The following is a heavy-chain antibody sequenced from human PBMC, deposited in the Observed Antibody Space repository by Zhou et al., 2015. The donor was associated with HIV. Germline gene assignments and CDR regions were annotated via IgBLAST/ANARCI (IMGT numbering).Heavy chain of an antibody. CDR1: GGTFSSYA. D-gene: IGHD2-15*01. Sequence: QVQLVQSGAEVKKPGSSVKVSCKASGGTFSSYAISWVRQAPGQGLEWMGGIIPIFGTANYAQKFQGRVTITADKSTSTAYMELSSLRSEDTAVYYCARDGETWDCSGGSCYGNWFDPWGQGTLVTVSS. V-gene: IGHV1-69*06. CDR2: IIPIFGTA. CDR3: ARDGETWDCSGGSCYGNWFDP. J-gene: IGHJ5*02.